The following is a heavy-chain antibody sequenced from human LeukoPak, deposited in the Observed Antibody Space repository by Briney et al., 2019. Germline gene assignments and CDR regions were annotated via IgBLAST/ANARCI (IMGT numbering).Heavy chain of an antibody. CDR1: GFTSGTSW. CDR2: IYYSGST. V-gene: IGHV4-59*08. D-gene: IGHD3-16*01. J-gene: IGHJ4*02. Sequence: GSLRLSCAASGFTSGTSWMSWVRQAPGKGLEWIGHIYYSGSTNYNPSLKSRVTISVDTSKNQFSLKMTSVTAADTAVYYCVRHPWRMGSRDYNFDDWGQGTLVTVSS. CDR3: VRHPWRMGSRDYNFDD.